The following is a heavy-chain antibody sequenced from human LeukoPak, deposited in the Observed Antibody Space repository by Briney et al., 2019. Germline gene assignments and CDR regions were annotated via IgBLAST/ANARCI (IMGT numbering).Heavy chain of an antibody. V-gene: IGHV1-2*04. D-gene: IGHD6-13*01. Sequence: ASVKVSCKASGYTFTGYYMHWVRQAPGQGLEWMGWINPNSGGTNYAQKFQGWVIMTRDTSISTAYMELSRLRSDDTAVYYCAREGAAAGTEWDYWGQGTLVAVSS. CDR3: AREGAAAGTEWDY. CDR2: INPNSGGT. CDR1: GYTFTGYY. J-gene: IGHJ4*02.